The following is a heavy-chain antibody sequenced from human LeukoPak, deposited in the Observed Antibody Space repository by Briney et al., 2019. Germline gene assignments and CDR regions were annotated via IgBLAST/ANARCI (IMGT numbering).Heavy chain of an antibody. J-gene: IGHJ4*02. CDR3: AKAGSSGSFDS. V-gene: IGHV3-30*18. CDR1: GFTFSSYA. CDR2: ISYDGSNK. Sequence: GGSLRLSCAASGFTFSSYAMHWVHQAPGKGLEWVALISYDGSNKYYADSVKGRFTISRDNSKNTLYLQVNSLRADDAAVYYCAKAGSSGSFDSWGQGTLVTVSS. D-gene: IGHD6-19*01.